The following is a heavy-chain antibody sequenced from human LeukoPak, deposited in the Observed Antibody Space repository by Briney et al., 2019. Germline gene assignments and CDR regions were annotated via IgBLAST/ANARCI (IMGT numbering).Heavy chain of an antibody. V-gene: IGHV1-69*13. CDR3: ARWEPYDYGDYRGYWYFDL. J-gene: IGHJ2*01. CDR2: IIPIFGTA. Sequence: ASVKVSCKASGGTFSSYAISWVRQAPGQGLEWMGGIIPIFGTANYAQKFQGRVTITADESTSTAYMELSSLRSEDTAVYYCARWEPYDYGDYRGYWYFDLWGRGTLVTVSS. D-gene: IGHD4-17*01. CDR1: GGTFSSYA.